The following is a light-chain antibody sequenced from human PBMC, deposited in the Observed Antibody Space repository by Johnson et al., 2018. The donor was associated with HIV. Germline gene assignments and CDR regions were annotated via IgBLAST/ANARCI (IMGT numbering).Light chain of an antibody. CDR2: ETN. CDR1: SSNIGNNY. CDR3: GAWDSSLGAHYV. Sequence: VLTQPPSVSAAPGQKVTISCSGSSSNIGNNYVSWYQQLPGTAPKLLIYETNKRPSGIPDRFSGSKSGTSATLGITGLQTGDEADYYCGAWDSSLGAHYVFGTGTRVTVL. J-gene: IGLJ1*01. V-gene: IGLV1-51*02.